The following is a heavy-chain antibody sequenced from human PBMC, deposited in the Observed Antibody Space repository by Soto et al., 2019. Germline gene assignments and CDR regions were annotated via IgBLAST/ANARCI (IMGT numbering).Heavy chain of an antibody. V-gene: IGHV3-30*03. J-gene: IGHJ4*02. CDR1: GTTFSDYG. CDR2: VSNDGTYK. CDR3: VLGYCSGGHWCYLDH. D-gene: IGHD2-15*01. Sequence: QVHLVESGGGVVQPGRSLRLSCAASGTTFSDYGMHWVRQSPGKGLEWVAAVSNDGTYKYYADSVKGRFTISRDNSKNTLYLQMNNLGPEDTAVFYCVLGYCSGGHWCYLDHWGLGTLVTVSP.